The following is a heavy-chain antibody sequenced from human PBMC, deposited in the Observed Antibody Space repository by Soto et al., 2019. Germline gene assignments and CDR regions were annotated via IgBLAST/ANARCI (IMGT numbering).Heavy chain of an antibody. CDR2: ISPVIGTT. J-gene: IGHJ5*02. CDR3: PRDYSGYDPALNRFDP. D-gene: IGHD5-12*01. Sequence: SVKVSCKASGDIFDNYAISWVRQAPGQGLEWLGGISPVIGTTHYAQRFQGRLTITADRSTMTTYVELSGLKSEDPAIYFCPRDYSGYDPALNRFDPWGQGTLVTVSS. V-gene: IGHV1-69*06. CDR1: GDIFDNYA.